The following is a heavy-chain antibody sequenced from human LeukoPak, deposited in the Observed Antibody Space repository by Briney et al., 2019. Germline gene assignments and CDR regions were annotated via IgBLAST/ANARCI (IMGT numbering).Heavy chain of an antibody. Sequence: GGSLRLSCAASGFTVSSNYMSWVRQAPGKGLEWVSVIYSGGSTYYADSVKGRFTISRHNSKNTLYLQMNSLRAEDTAMYYCARDSSGSYLLWGQGTLVTVSS. CDR3: ARDSSGSYLL. CDR2: IYSGGST. J-gene: IGHJ4*02. V-gene: IGHV3-53*04. D-gene: IGHD1-26*01. CDR1: GFTVSSNY.